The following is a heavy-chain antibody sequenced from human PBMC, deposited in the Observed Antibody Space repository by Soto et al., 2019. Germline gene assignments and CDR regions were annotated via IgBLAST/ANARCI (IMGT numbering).Heavy chain of an antibody. V-gene: IGHV1-18*01. Sequence: QGLEWLGWISGYDGRTNLAQKVQDRVTMTTDTSTSTVYMELRSLRSDDTAVYYCAREGDLPYYYHGMDIWGQGTTVTVS. CDR3: AREGDLPYYYHGMDI. J-gene: IGHJ6*02. D-gene: IGHD2-21*02. CDR2: ISGYDGRT.